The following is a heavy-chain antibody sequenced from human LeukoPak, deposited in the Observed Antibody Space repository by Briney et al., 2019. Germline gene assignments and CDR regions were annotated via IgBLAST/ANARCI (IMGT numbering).Heavy chain of an antibody. J-gene: IGHJ4*02. CDR1: GFTFSSYW. CDR2: IKTDGSNT. D-gene: IGHD3-10*01. CDR3: AKDWDDYYGSGSYFDY. Sequence: PGGSLRLSCAASGFTFSSYWMHWVRQAPGKGLVWVSRIKTDGSNTNYADSVKGRFTISRDNAKNTLYLQMSSLRAEDTAVYYCAKDWDDYYGSGSYFDYWGQGTLVTVSA. V-gene: IGHV3-74*01.